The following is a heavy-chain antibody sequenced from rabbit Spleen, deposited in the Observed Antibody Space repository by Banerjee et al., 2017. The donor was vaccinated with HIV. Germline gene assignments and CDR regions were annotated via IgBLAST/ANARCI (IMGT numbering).Heavy chain of an antibody. V-gene: IGHV1S7*01. CDR1: GFDFSTYS. J-gene: IGHJ4*01. Sequence: QLVESGGGLVQPGGSLKLSCKASGFDFSTYSMSWVRQAPGKGLEWIGYIVPIFGVTYYANWVNGRFTISSHNAQNTLYLQLNSLTAADTATYFCVREAGYGGWDLWGQGTLVTVS. CDR2: IVPIFGVT. CDR3: VREAGYGGWDL. D-gene: IGHD4-1*01.